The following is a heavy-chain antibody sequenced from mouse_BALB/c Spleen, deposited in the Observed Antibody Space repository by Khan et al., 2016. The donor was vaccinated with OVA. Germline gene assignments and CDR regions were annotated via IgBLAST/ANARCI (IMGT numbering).Heavy chain of an antibody. J-gene: IGHJ1*01. Sequence: QVQLKQSGAELVRPGASVKLSCKTSGYIFTSYWMNWVKQRPGQGLEWIGMIDPSDSETHYNQMFKDKATLTVDKSSSTASMQLSSLTSEDSAVYYCARGDGNSLYWYFDVWGAGTTVTVSS. CDR2: IDPSDSET. CDR1: GYIFTSYW. V-gene: IGHV1-61*01. D-gene: IGHD2-1*01. CDR3: ARGDGNSLYWYFDV.